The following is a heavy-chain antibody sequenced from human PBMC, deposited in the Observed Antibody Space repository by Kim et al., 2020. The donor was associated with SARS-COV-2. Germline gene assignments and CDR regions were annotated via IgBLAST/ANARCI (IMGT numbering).Heavy chain of an antibody. J-gene: IGHJ4*02. CDR3: VSIPNFSSWIDY. V-gene: IGHV3-11*03. Sequence: GGSLRLSCAASGFTFSDYYMSWIRQAPGKGLEWVSYISSSRSYTNYADSVKGRFTISRDNAKNSLYLQMNSLRAEDTAVYYCVSIPNFSSWIDYWGQGTLVTVSS. CDR2: ISSSRSYT. D-gene: IGHD6-13*01. CDR1: GFTFSDYY.